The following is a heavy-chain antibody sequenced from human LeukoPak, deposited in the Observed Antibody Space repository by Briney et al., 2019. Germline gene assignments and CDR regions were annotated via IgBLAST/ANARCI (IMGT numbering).Heavy chain of an antibody. V-gene: IGHV4-31*03. J-gene: IGHJ4*02. Sequence: SQTLSLTCTVSGGSISSGGYYWSWIRQHPGKGLEWVGYIYYSGSTSYNPSLKSRVNISVDKSKNQFSLKLSSVTAADTAVYYCARALTTVTQYYFDYWGQGTLVTVSS. CDR3: ARALTTVTQYYFDY. CDR1: GGSISSGGYY. D-gene: IGHD4-17*01. CDR2: IYYSGST.